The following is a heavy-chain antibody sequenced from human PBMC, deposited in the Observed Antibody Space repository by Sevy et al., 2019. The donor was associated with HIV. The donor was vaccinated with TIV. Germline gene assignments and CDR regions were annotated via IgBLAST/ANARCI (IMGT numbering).Heavy chain of an antibody. CDR2: ISSSSSTL. J-gene: IGHJ4*02. CDR1: GFTVSSYS. Sequence: GGSLRLSCAASGFTVSSYSMNWVRQAPGKGLEWVSYISSSSSTLYYADSVKGRFTISRDNAKNSLYLQMNSLRAEDTAVYYCARDGLGYCSSTSCHNFFDYWGQGTLVTVSS. D-gene: IGHD2-2*01. CDR3: ARDGLGYCSSTSCHNFFDY. V-gene: IGHV3-48*01.